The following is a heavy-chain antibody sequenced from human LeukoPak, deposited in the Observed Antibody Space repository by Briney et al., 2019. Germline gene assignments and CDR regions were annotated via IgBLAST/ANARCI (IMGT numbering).Heavy chain of an antibody. CDR2: TSFDGTND. D-gene: IGHD2-15*01. CDR1: GFIFSAYT. Sequence: PGRSLRLSCAASGFIFSAYTMHWVRQAPGKGLEWVAVTSFDGTNDHYADSVKGRFTISRDNSKNTLYVQLNSLRAEDTAVYYCAKGILSVVAAPPHYWGQGTLVTVSS. V-gene: IGHV3-30*14. CDR3: AKGILSVVAAPPHY. J-gene: IGHJ4*02.